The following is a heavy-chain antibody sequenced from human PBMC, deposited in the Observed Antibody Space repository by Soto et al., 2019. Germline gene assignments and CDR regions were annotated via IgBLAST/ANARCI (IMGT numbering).Heavy chain of an antibody. CDR1: GFTFSSYA. J-gene: IGHJ4*02. CDR2: ISYDGSNK. V-gene: IGHV3-30-3*01. Sequence: GSLRLSCAASGFTFSSYAMHWVRQAPGKGLEWVAVISYDGSNKYYADSVKGRFTISRDNSKNTLYLQMNSLRAEDTAVYYCASLVVAAGPLHYWGQGTLVTVSS. CDR3: ASLVVAAGPLHY. D-gene: IGHD2-15*01.